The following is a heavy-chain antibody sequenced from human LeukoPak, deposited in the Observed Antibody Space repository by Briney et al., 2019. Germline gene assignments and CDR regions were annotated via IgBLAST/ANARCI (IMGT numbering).Heavy chain of an antibody. CDR3: ARDLDDLNTLPPLFQH. CDR1: GGTFSSYA. D-gene: IGHD3-3*01. CDR2: IIPIVGIT. V-gene: IGHV1-69*04. Sequence: SVKVSCKASGGTFSSYAISWVRQAPGQGLEWMGRIIPIVGITNYAQKFQGRVTITADKSTSTVYMELSSLRSEDTAVYYCARDLDDLNTLPPLFQHWGQGTLVTVSS. J-gene: IGHJ1*01.